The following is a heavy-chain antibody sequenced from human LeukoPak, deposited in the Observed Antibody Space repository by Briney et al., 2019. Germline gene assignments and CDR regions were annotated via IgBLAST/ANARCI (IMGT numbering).Heavy chain of an antibody. CDR2: IYYDGSNK. CDR3: ANNFDY. Sequence: GGSLRLSCAPSGFDFSNYGMHWVRQAPGKGLEWVSLIYYDGSNKYYADSVKGRFTISRDNSRNTLYLQMNSLRAEDTAVYYCANNFDYWGQGTLVTVSS. CDR1: GFDFSNYG. J-gene: IGHJ4*02. V-gene: IGHV3-33*06.